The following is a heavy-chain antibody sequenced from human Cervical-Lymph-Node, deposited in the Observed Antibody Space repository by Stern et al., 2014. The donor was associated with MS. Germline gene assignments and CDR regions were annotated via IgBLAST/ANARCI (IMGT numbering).Heavy chain of an antibody. D-gene: IGHD6-19*01. J-gene: IGHJ4*02. CDR2: ISWNRTGT. V-gene: IGHV3-9*01. CDR3: VKDVYSTIAVSFDS. Sequence: EVQLVESGGALVQPGRSLRLSWTASGFTFTDYSMHWVRQVPGKGLEWVSGISWNRTGTAYADSVKGRFTIYRVDARNSLYLQINSLKTDDTALYYCVKDVYSTIAVSFDSWGQGTLVTVSS. CDR1: GFTFTDYS.